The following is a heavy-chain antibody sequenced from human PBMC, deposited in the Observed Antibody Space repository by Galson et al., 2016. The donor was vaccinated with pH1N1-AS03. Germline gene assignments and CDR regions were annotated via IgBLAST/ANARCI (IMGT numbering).Heavy chain of an antibody. D-gene: IGHD5-24*01. CDR2: IIPNLGVT. V-gene: IGHV1-69*04. CDR3: AHYQANGDHYWFDP. CDR1: GDSFSKYV. Sequence: SVKVSCKASGDSFSKYVISWVRQAPGQGLQWMGRIIPNLGVTNYAQRFQARVTITADKSSSTVYMEVTNLTSEDTAIYYGAHYQANGDHYWFDPWGQGTLVTVS. J-gene: IGHJ5*02.